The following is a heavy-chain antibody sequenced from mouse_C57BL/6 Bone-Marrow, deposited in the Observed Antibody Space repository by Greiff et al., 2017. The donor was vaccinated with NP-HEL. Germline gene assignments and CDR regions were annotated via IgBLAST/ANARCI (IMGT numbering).Heavy chain of an antibody. V-gene: IGHV1-69*01. CDR2: IDPSDSYT. Sequence: QVQLQQPGAELVMPGASVKLSCKASGYTFTSYWMHWVKQRPGQGLEWIGEIDPSDSYTNYNQKFKGKSTLTVDKSSSTAYMQLSSLTSEDSAVYYCARDGNRAWVAYWGQGTLVTVSA. CDR1: GYTFTSYW. J-gene: IGHJ3*01. D-gene: IGHD1-1*01. CDR3: ARDGNRAWVAY.